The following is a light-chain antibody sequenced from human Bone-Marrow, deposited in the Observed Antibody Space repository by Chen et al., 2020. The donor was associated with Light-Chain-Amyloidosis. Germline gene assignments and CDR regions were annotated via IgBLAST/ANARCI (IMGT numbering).Light chain of an antibody. CDR1: VLPTKY. J-gene: IGLJ2*01. CDR3: QSADSSGTYEVI. Sequence: SYELTQPPSVSVSPGPKARITCPGDVLPTKYAYWYQQKPGQAPVLVIHRDTERPSGISERFSGSSSGTTATLTISGVQAEDEADYHCQSADSSGTYEVIFGGGTKLTVL. CDR2: RDT. V-gene: IGLV3-25*03.